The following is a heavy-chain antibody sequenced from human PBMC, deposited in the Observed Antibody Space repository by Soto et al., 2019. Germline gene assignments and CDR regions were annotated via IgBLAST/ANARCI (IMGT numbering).Heavy chain of an antibody. CDR1: GYSFTSYW. CDR3: ARILYYDILTGYYKGAPVDY. J-gene: IGHJ4*02. V-gene: IGHV5-10-1*01. CDR2: IDPSDSYT. D-gene: IGHD3-9*01. Sequence: GESLKISCKGSGYSFTSYWISWVRQMPGKGLEWMGRIDPSDSYTNYSPSFQGHVTISAGKSISTAYLQWSSLKASDTAMYYCARILYYDILTGYYKGAPVDYWGQGTLVTVSS.